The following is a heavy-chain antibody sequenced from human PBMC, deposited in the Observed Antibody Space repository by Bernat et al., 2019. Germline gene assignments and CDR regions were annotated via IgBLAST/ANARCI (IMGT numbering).Heavy chain of an antibody. CDR3: ARGSSDCSSSSCPYDY. CDR2: ITPIFRRP. D-gene: IGHD2-8*01. J-gene: IGHJ4*02. CDR1: GGTFSNYV. Sequence: QVQLVQSGAEVKKPGSSVKVSCKASGGTFSNYVVNWVRQAPGQGLEWMGGITPIFRRPNYAQKFQGRVKITADESTSTAYMALGSLRADVTAVYYCARGSSDCSSSSCPYDYWGQGTLVTVSS. V-gene: IGHV1-69*01.